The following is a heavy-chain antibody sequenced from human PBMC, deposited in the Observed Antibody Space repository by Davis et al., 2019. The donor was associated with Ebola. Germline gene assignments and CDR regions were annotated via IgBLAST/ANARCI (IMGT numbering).Heavy chain of an antibody. J-gene: IGHJ2*01. D-gene: IGHD4-17*01. CDR2: LSYSGST. Sequence: MPSETLSLTCSVSGGSISSYYWSWIRQPPGKGLEWIGHLSYSGSTKYNPSLKSRVTISVDTSKNQFSLKVNSVTAADTAVYYCARLTTVTADHWYFDLWGRGTLVTVSS. CDR3: ARLTTVTADHWYFDL. CDR1: GGSISSYY. V-gene: IGHV4-59*01.